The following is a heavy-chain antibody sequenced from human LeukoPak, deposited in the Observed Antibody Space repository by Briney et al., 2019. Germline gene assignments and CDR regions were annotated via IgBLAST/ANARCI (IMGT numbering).Heavy chain of an antibody. J-gene: IGHJ4*02. D-gene: IGHD6-19*01. CDR2: ISGSSSVT. CDR1: GFTFSNFN. V-gene: IGHV3-48*01. Sequence: GGSLRLSCAASGFTFSNFNMNWVRQAPGKGLEWVSYISGSSSVTYYADSVEGRFTISRDNAKNSLYLQMNSLRAEDTAVYYCARDPGTGSGWYYFGYWGQGTLVTVSS. CDR3: ARDPGTGSGWYYFGY.